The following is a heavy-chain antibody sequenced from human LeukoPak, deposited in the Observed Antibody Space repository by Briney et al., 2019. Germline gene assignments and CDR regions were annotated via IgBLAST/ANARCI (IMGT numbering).Heavy chain of an antibody. Sequence: SETLSLTCTVSGGSISSSSYYWGWLRQPPGKELEWIGSIYSSGSTYYNPSLKSRVTISVDTSKNQFSLKLSSVTAADTAVYYCATNEWSGYYFEYWGQGTLVPVSS. J-gene: IGHJ4*02. CDR1: GGSISSSSYY. D-gene: IGHD3-3*01. CDR2: IYSSGST. CDR3: ATNEWSGYYFEY. V-gene: IGHV4-39*01.